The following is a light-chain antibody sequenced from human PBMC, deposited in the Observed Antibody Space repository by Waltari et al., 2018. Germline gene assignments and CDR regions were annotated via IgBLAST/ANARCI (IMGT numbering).Light chain of an antibody. J-gene: IGLJ2*01. CDR2: DVT. Sequence: QSDLTQPASVPGTPGPPISISRTVTHSNFGSYYYVSWYQQHPGKAPKLMIYDVTNRPSGVSNRFSGSKSGNTASLTISGLQAEDEADYYCSSYMDTTTLELFGGGTSLTVL. V-gene: IGLV2-14*03. CDR3: SSYMDTTTLEL. CDR1: HSNFGSYYY.